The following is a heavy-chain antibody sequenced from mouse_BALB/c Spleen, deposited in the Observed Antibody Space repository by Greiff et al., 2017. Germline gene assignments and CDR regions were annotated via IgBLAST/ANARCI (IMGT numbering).Heavy chain of an antibody. J-gene: IGHJ4*01. CDR1: GFTFSSYG. V-gene: IGHV5-6-3*01. CDR3: ANYGSSYYAMDY. CDR2: INSNGGST. D-gene: IGHD1-1*01. Sequence: EVKLVESGGGLVQPGGSLKLSCAASGFTFSSYGMSWVRQTPDKRLELVATINSNGGSTYYPDSVKGRFTISRDNAKNTLYLQMSSLKSEDTAMYYCANYGSSYYAMDYWGQGTSVTVSS.